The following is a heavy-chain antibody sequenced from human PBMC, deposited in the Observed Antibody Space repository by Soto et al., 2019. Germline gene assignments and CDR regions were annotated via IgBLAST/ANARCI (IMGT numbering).Heavy chain of an antibody. CDR3: AKEGRGAGSSFDY. CDR1: GFTFSSYA. CDR2: ISSSGGST. J-gene: IGHJ4*02. V-gene: IGHV3-23*01. Sequence: WGSLRLSCAASGFTFSSYAMTWVRQAPGKGLEWVSIISSSGGSTKYADSVEGRFTISRDKSKNTLYLQMNSLRAEDTAVYYCAKEGRGAGSSFDYWGQGTLVTV. D-gene: IGHD3-10*01.